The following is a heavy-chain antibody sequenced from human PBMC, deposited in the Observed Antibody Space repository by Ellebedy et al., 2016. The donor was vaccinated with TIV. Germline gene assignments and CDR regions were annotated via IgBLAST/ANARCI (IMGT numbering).Heavy chain of an antibody. D-gene: IGHD2-21*01. CDR2: ISSDGSDT. Sequence: GESLKISCAAPGFSISSHRMHWVRQAAGKGLVWVSHISSDGSDTSYADSVKGRFIISRDNAENTLDLQMSSLRAEDTALYYCARHSGGHGFDIWGQGTMVTVSP. J-gene: IGHJ3*02. CDR3: ARHSGGHGFDI. V-gene: IGHV3-74*01. CDR1: GFSISSHR.